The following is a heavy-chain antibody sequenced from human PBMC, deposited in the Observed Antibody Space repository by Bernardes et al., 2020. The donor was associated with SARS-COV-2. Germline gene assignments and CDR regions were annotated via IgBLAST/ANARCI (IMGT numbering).Heavy chain of an antibody. CDR2: ISSSSNYI. J-gene: IGHJ4*02. D-gene: IGHD1-26*01. V-gene: IGHV3-21*01. Sequence: GSLRLSCAASGFTFSSYSMNWVRQAPGKGLEWVSSISSSSNYIYYADSMKGRFTISRDNAKNSLYLQMNSLRDEDTAVYYCARDLYSENYPDYWGQGTLVTVSS. CDR3: ARDLYSENYPDY. CDR1: GFTFSSYS.